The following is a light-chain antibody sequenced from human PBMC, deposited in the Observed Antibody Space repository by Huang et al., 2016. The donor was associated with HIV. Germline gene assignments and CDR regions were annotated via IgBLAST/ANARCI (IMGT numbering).Light chain of an antibody. J-gene: IGKJ4*01. CDR3: QQYGTSPLT. CDR1: QSVNSRY. V-gene: IGKV3-20*01. CDR2: GAS. Sequence: EIVLTQSPGTLSLSPGEKATLSCRASQSVNSRYLAWYQQKVGQAPRLLIYGASSRATGIPDRVSGSGSGTDFTLTINRLEPEDFAVYFCQQYGTSPLTFGGGTKVEIK.